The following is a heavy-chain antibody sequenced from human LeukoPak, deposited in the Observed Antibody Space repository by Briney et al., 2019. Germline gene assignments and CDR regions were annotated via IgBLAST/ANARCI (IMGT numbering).Heavy chain of an antibody. D-gene: IGHD6-13*01. CDR1: GGSISSYY. J-gene: IGHJ5*02. V-gene: IGHV4-59*12. CDR3: ARYSRPRWFDP. Sequence: SETLSLTCTVSGGSISSYYWSWIRQPPGKGLEWIGYIYYSGSTNYNPSLKSRVTISVDTSKNQFSLKLSSVTAADTAVYYCARYSRPRWFDPWGQGTLSPSPQ. CDR2: IYYSGST.